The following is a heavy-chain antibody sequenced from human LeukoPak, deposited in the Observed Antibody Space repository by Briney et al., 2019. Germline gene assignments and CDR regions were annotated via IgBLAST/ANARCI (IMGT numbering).Heavy chain of an antibody. Sequence: GGSLRLSCAASGFIVSNNYMNWVRQAPGKGLEWVSVIYYGGSTYYGDSVKGRFTISRDNSKNTIYLRMNSLRAEDTAVYYCARTYSSSSYSPFDYWGQGTLVTVSS. D-gene: IGHD6-13*01. CDR1: GFIVSNNY. V-gene: IGHV3-53*01. CDR2: IYYGGST. CDR3: ARTYSSSSYSPFDY. J-gene: IGHJ4*02.